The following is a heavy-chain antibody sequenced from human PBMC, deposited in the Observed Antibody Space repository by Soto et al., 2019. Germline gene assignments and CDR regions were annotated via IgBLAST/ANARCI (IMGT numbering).Heavy chain of an antibody. V-gene: IGHV4-59*01. D-gene: IGHD3-16*01. J-gene: IGHJ5*02. Sequence: LTCNVSGGSISNYYWTWVRQSPEKGLEWIGYMYYNGNINYNPSLKSRVTISIDTSKNQFSLALKSVTAADTAVYYCASGGNWFDPWGQGVLVTVS. CDR1: GGSISNYY. CDR3: ASGGNWFDP. CDR2: MYYNGNI.